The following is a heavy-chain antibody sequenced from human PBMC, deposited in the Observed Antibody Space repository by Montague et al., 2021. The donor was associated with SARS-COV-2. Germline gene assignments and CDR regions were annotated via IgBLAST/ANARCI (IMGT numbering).Heavy chain of an antibody. CDR3: ARLGDGVVPSPILGVGPYYSYYYMDV. Sequence: SETLSLTCAVHGGSLSTYSWNWIRQPPGKGLEWIGEIHHGGSTNYNPSLKSRVTISADTSKNQFSLKLTSVAAADTAVYYCARLGDGVVPSPILGVGPYYSYYYMDVWGKGTTVTVPS. D-gene: IGHD3-10*01. V-gene: IGHV4-34*01. CDR1: GGSLSTYS. CDR2: IHHGGST. J-gene: IGHJ6*03.